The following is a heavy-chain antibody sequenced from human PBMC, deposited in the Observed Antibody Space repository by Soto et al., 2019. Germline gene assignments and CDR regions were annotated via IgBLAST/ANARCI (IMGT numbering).Heavy chain of an antibody. V-gene: IGHV1-3*01. CDR2: INPATGNT. D-gene: IGHD1-1*01. CDR3: ARRYKSAGWLEP. Sequence: QVHLVQSGAEVKKPGTSVKVSCKASGYSFATYAIHWVRQAPGQGLEWMGWINPATGNTEYSDKFQDRVTFTRDTSATTAYMELRGLRSEDTAVYYCARRYKSAGWLEPWGQGTLVTVSS. J-gene: IGHJ5*02. CDR1: GYSFATYA.